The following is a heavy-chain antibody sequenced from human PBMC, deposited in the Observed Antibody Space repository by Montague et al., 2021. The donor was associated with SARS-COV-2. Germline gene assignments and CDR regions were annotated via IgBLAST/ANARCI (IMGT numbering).Heavy chain of an antibody. CDR3: AKSGQQLPKSYFYYGLDV. CDR2: ISDSGGST. V-gene: IGHV3-23*01. Sequence: SLSLSFPASGFTFSSSAMSWVRQAPGKGLEWVSSISDSGGSTFYADSVKGRFTISRDNSRNTLYLQMNSLRAEDTAVYYCAKSGQQLPKSYFYYGLDVWGQGTTVTVSS. J-gene: IGHJ6*02. CDR1: GFTFSSSA. D-gene: IGHD6-13*01.